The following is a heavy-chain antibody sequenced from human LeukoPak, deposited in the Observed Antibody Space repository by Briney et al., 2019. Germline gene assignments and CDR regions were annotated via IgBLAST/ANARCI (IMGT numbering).Heavy chain of an antibody. Sequence: PGGSLRLSCAASGFTFNTYTMNWVRQAPGKGLEWVSAITARGDGTYYADLVKGRFTISRDNSKNTLYLQMNSLRAEDSAAYYCAKGTERCREVSSFDFWGQGTLVTVSS. CDR1: GFTFNTYT. D-gene: IGHD3-10*01. CDR2: ITARGDGT. CDR3: AKGTERCREVSSFDF. V-gene: IGHV3-23*01. J-gene: IGHJ4*02.